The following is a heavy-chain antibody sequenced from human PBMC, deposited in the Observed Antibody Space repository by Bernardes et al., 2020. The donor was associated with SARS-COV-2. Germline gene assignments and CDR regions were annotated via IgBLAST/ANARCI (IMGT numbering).Heavy chain of an antibody. CDR2: ISGSSSYR. D-gene: IGHD3-10*01. CDR1: AFTFGDHS. V-gene: IGHV3-21*06. CDR3: ARDRGRAPLMYWHFDL. Sequence: GGSLRLSCEASAFTFGDHSMNWVRQVPGKGLEWVSSISGSSSYRYYADSVRGRFTISRDNAKNSLFLQMNSLRADDTAVYYCARDRGRAPLMYWHFDLWGRGTLVTVSS. J-gene: IGHJ2*01.